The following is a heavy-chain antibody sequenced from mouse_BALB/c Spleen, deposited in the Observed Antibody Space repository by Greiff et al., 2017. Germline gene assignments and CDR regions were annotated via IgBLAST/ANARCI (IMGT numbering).Heavy chain of an antibody. V-gene: IGHV1-63*02. D-gene: IGHD3-2*01. CDR3: ARRDCDSRGWFAY. Sequence: VQLQQPGSVLVRPGASVKISCKASGYTFTNYWLGWVKQRPGQGLEWIGAIYPGGGYTNYNEKFKGKATLTADTSSSTAYMQLSSLTSEDSAVYFCARRDCDSRGWFAYWGQGTLVTVSA. J-gene: IGHJ3*01. CDR1: GYTFTNYW. CDR2: IYPGGGYT.